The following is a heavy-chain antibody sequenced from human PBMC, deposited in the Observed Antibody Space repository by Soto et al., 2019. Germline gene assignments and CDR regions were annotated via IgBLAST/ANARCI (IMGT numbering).Heavy chain of an antibody. CDR1: GFTFSSYG. CDR2: ISYDGSNK. Sequence: QVQLVESGGGVVQPGRSLRLSCAASGFTFSSYGMQWVRQAPGKGLEWVAVISYDGSNKYYADSVKGRFTISRDNSKNTLYLQMNSVRAEDTAVYYCAKDRHFVVVTALDYWGQGTLVTVSS. D-gene: IGHD2-21*02. CDR3: AKDRHFVVVTALDY. J-gene: IGHJ4*02. V-gene: IGHV3-30*18.